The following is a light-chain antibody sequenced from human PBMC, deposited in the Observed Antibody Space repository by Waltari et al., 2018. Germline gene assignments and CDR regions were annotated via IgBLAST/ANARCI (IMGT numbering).Light chain of an antibody. CDR1: SSDVGSYYY. J-gene: IGLJ2*01. CDR3: SSHTSNNVVV. V-gene: IGLV2-14*01. CDR2: DVS. Sequence: QSALTQPASVSGSPGQSITISCTGTSSDVGSYYYVSWYQQHPGQAPKVMIYDVSNRPSGVSNRFSDSKSGNTASLTISGLQAEDEADYYCSSHTSNNVVVFGGGTKLTVL.